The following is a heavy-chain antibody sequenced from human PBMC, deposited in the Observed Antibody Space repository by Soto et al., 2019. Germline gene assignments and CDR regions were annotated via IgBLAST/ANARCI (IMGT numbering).Heavy chain of an antibody. CDR1: GYTFTSYG. CDR2: ISAYNGNT. CDR3: ARDHIGCIYYYYYGMDV. Sequence: QVQLVQSGAEVKKPGASVKVSCKASGYTFTSYGISWVRQAPGQGLEWMGWISAYNGNTNYAQKLQGRVTMTTDTSTSTAYMELRSLRSDDTAVYYCARDHIGCIYYYYYGMDVWGQGTTVTVSS. J-gene: IGHJ6*02. D-gene: IGHD2-8*01. V-gene: IGHV1-18*01.